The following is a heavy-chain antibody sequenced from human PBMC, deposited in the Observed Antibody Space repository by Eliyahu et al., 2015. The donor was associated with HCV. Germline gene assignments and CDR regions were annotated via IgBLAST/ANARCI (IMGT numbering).Heavy chain of an antibody. V-gene: IGHV4-39*07. Sequence: QLQLQESGPGLVRPSETLSLTXTVXGGSIXXXNYYWGWIRQPPGKGLDWIGNIYFSGSTYYNPSLESRVTISVDTSKNQFSLKLSSVTAADTAVYYCARVELRITTPNYFDYWGQGTLVTVSS. D-gene: IGHD1-7*01. CDR3: ARVELRITTPNYFDY. J-gene: IGHJ4*02. CDR1: GGSIXXXNYY. CDR2: IYFSGST.